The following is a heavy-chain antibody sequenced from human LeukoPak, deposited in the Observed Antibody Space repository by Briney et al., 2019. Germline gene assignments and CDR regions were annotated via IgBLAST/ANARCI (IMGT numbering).Heavy chain of an antibody. CDR2: IKQDGSEK. V-gene: IGHV3-7*03. J-gene: IGHJ4*02. Sequence: GGSLRLSCAASGFSISNHWMSWVRQAPGKGLEWVANIKQDGSEKYYVDSVNGRFTISRDNSKNTLYLQMNSLRAEDTAVYYCAKSQPSIEGIYDFWSGYTYYFDYWGQGTLVTVSS. CDR1: GFSISNHW. CDR3: AKSQPSIEGIYDFWSGYTYYFDY. D-gene: IGHD3-3*01.